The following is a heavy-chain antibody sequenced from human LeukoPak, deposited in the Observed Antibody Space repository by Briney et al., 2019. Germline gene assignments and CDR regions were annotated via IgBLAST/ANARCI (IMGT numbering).Heavy chain of an antibody. V-gene: IGHV1-2*02. CDR2: INPNSGGT. D-gene: IGHD1-1*01. CDR3: ARGRSTTGTFFIY. CDR1: GYTFTGYY. J-gene: IGHJ4*02. Sequence: ASVTVSRKASGYTFTGYYMHWVRQAPGQGLEWVGWINPNSGGTNYAQKFQGRVTMTRDTSISTAYMELRRLRSDDTAVYYCARGRSTTGTFFIYWGQGTLVTVSS.